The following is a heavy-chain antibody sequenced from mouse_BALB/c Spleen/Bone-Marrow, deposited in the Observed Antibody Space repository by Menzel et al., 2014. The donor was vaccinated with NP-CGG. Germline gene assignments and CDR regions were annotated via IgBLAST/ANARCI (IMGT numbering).Heavy chain of an antibody. Sequence: VQLQQSGAELVKPGAPVKLSCTASGFNIKDTSMHWVKQRPEQGLEWIGRIDPAYGNTKYDPKFQGKATITADTSSNTAYLQLSSLTSEYTAVYYCANYRYGWYFDVWGAGTTVTVSS. J-gene: IGHJ1*01. V-gene: IGHV14-3*02. CDR2: IDPAYGNT. CDR3: ANYRYGWYFDV. CDR1: GFNIKDTS. D-gene: IGHD2-14*01.